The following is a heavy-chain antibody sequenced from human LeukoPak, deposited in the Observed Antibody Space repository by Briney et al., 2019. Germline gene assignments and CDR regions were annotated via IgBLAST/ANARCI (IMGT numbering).Heavy chain of an antibody. D-gene: IGHD6-13*01. Sequence: GGSLRLSCAASGFTFSSYGMHWVRQAPGKGLEWVAFIRYDGSNKYYADSVKGRFTISRDNSKNTLYLQMNSLRAEDTAVYYCAKDPVAAAGDDAFDIWGQGTMVTVSS. CDR1: GFTFSSYG. CDR3: AKDPVAAAGDDAFDI. CDR2: IRYDGSNK. J-gene: IGHJ3*02. V-gene: IGHV3-30*02.